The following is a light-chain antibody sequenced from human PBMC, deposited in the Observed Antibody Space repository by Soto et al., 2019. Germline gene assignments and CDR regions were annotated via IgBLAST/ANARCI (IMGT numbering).Light chain of an antibody. V-gene: IGKV3-11*01. CDR2: DVS. J-gene: IGKJ5*01. CDR3: QQRSDWPLT. CDR1: QSVSIK. Sequence: EIVMTQSPATLSVSPGERATLSCRACQSVSIKLAWYQQKPGQAPRLLIYDVSNRASGIPARFSGSGSETDFTLTISSLEPEDFAVYYCQQRSDWPLTFGQGTRLEI.